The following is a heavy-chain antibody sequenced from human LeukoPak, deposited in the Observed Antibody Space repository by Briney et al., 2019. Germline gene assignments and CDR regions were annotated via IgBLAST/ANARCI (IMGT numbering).Heavy chain of an antibody. D-gene: IGHD1-26*01. V-gene: IGHV4-39*01. J-gene: IGHJ4*02. CDR3: AKSGGYGLIDY. CDR1: GASIRGISYY. CDR2: IYDSGST. Sequence: SETLSLTCTVSGASIRGISYYWGWSRQPPGKGLEWIGNIYDSGSTYYNASLQSRVTISIDTSKNQFSLRLSSVTAADTAMYYCAKSGGYGLIDYWGQGTLVTVSS.